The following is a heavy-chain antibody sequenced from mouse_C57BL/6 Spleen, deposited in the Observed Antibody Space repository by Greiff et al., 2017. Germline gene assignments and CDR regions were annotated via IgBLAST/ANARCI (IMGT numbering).Heavy chain of an antibody. Sequence: QVTLKESGPGILQPSQTLSLTCSFSGFSLSTFGMGVGWLRQPSGTGLEWLAHIWWDDDTYYNPALKSGLTISKDTAKKQVFLKIANVDTVDTATYYWARGRSYYYGSFDYWGQGTTLTVSS. CDR3: ARGRSYYYGSFDY. CDR1: GFSLSTFGMG. V-gene: IGHV8-8*01. D-gene: IGHD1-1*01. J-gene: IGHJ2*01. CDR2: IWWDDDT.